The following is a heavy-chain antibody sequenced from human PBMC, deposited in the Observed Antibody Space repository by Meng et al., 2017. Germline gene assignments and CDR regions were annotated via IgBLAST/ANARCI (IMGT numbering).Heavy chain of an antibody. Sequence: GESLKISCAASGFTFSSYAMHWVRQAPGKGLEWVAVISYDGSNKYYADSVKGRFTISRDNSKNTLYLQMNSLRAEDTAVYYCARSQITYYDILTGYYSFRGLDYWGHGTPVTVSS. D-gene: IGHD3-9*01. CDR2: ISYDGSNK. J-gene: IGHJ4*01. CDR1: GFTFSSYA. V-gene: IGHV3-30*01. CDR3: ARSQITYYDILTGYYSFRGLDY.